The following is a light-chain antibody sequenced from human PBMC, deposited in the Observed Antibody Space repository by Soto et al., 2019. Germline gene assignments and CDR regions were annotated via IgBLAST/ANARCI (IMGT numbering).Light chain of an antibody. Sequence: DIEMTQSPSSLSASVGETITITCRASQSISSSLNWFQHSPGQPPKLLLFAASNLHAGVPPRFSGSGSGTSFSRTIRGLQPEDFATYYCQQSFNLPRTFGPGTRVEFK. J-gene: IGKJ1*01. CDR3: QQSFNLPRT. CDR1: QSISSS. V-gene: IGKV1-39*01. CDR2: AAS.